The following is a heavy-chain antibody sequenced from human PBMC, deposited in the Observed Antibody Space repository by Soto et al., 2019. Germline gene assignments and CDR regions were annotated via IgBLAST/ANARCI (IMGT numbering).Heavy chain of an antibody. J-gene: IGHJ5*02. Sequence: GGSLRLSCAASGFTFSSYGMHWVRQAPGKGLEWVAVISYDGSNKYYADSVKGRFTISRDNSKNTLYLQMNSLRAEDTAVYYCAATGDTAIENWFDPWGQGTLVTVSS. CDR2: ISYDGSNK. CDR1: GFTFSSYG. CDR3: AATGDTAIENWFDP. V-gene: IGHV3-30*03. D-gene: IGHD5-18*01.